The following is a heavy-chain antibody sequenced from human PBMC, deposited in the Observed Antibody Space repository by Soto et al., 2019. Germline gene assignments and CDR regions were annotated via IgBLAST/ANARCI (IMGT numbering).Heavy chain of an antibody. J-gene: IGHJ6*02. D-gene: IGHD2-15*01. CDR2: IIPIFGTA. CDR1: GGTFSSYA. V-gene: IGHV1-69*06. Sequence: QVQLVQSGAEVKKPGSSVKVSCKASGGTFSSYAISWVRQAPGQGLEWMGGIIPIFGTANYAQKFQGRVTSTADKSTSTAYMELSSLRSEDTAVYYCVRAEYCSGGSCYSIDYYYYGMDVWGQGTTVTVSS. CDR3: VRAEYCSGGSCYSIDYYYYGMDV.